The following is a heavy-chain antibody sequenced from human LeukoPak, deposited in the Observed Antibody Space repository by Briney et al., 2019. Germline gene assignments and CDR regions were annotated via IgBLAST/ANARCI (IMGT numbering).Heavy chain of an antibody. CDR1: GFTFSNYW. V-gene: IGHV3-7*01. CDR2: IKQDGSEK. Sequence: GGSLRPSCAASGFTFSNYWTSWVRQAPGKGLEWVANIKQDGSEKYYVDSVKGRFAISRDNAKNSLYLQMNSLRAEDLAVYYCARARYRSGTSCYFDYWGQGTLVTVSS. CDR3: ARARYRSGTSCYFDY. J-gene: IGHJ4*02. D-gene: IGHD2-15*01.